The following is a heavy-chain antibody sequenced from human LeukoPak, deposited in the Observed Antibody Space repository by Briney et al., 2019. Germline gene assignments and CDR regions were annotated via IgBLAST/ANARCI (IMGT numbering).Heavy chain of an antibody. Sequence: PSGTLSLTCAVSGDSISTNHWWSWVRQPPGKGLEWIGEVHHSGSTNYNPSLKSRVTTSVDKSKNLFSLKLTSVTAADTAMYYCARRGTYYDFWSGYYMVGEIDYWGQGTLVTVSS. CDR2: VHHSGST. CDR1: GDSISTNHW. J-gene: IGHJ4*02. CDR3: ARRGTYYDFWSGYYMVGEIDY. D-gene: IGHD3-3*01. V-gene: IGHV4-4*02.